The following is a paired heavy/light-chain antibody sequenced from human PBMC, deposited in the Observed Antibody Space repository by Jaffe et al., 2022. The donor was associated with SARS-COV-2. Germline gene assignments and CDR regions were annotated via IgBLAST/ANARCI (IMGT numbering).Heavy chain of an antibody. J-gene: IGHJ3*02. CDR3: ARGILRFDAFDI. CDR1: GFTFSDYY. Sequence: QVQLVESGGGLVKPGGSLRLSCAASGFTFSDYYMSWIRQAPGKGLEWVSYISSSGSTIYYADSVKGRFTISRDNAKNSLYLQMNSLRAEDTAVYYCARGILRFDAFDIWGQGTMVTVSS. CDR2: ISSSGSTI. D-gene: IGHD4-17*01. V-gene: IGHV3-11*01.
Light chain of an antibody. CDR3: CSYAGSSTLI. J-gene: IGLJ2*01. Sequence: QSALTQPASVSGSPGQSITISCTGTSSDVGSYNLVSWYQQHPGKAPKLMIYEVSKRPSGVSNRFSGSKSGNTASLTISGLQAEDEADYYCCSYAGSSTLIFGGGTKLTVL. V-gene: IGLV2-23*02. CDR1: SSDVGSYNL. CDR2: EVS.